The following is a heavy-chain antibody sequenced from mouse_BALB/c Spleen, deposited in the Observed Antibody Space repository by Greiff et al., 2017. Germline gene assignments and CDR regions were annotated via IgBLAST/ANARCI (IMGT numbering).Heavy chain of an antibody. J-gene: IGHJ2*01. CDR2: ISSGGSYT. D-gene: IGHD2-1*01. V-gene: IGHV5-6*01. CDR1: GFTFSSYG. Sequence: VQLKESGGDLVKPGGSLKLSCAASGFTFSSYGMSWVRQTPDKRLEWVATISSGGSYTYYPDSVKGRFTISRDNAKNTLYLQMSSLKSEDTAMYYCARRAYGNFTSYYFDYWGQGTTLTVSS. CDR3: ARRAYGNFTSYYFDY.